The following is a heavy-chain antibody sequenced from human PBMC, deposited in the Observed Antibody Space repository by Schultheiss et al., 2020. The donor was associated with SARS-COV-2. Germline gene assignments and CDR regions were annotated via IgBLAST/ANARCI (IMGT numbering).Heavy chain of an antibody. Sequence: GGSLRLSCAASGFTFSSYAMSWVRQAPGKGLEWVANIKQDGSEKYYVDSVKGRFTISRDNAKNSLYLQMNSLRAEDTAVYYCARDPGYSSGSLFDYWGQGTLVTVSS. V-gene: IGHV3-7*01. CDR3: ARDPGYSSGSLFDY. D-gene: IGHD6-19*01. CDR2: IKQDGSEK. CDR1: GFTFSSYA. J-gene: IGHJ4*02.